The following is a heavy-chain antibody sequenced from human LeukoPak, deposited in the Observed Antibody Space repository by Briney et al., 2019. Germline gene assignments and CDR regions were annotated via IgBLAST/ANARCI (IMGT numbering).Heavy chain of an antibody. Sequence: PGRCLRLSCAASGFTFSSYGMHWVRQAPGKGMGWEAVISYDGSNKYYADSVNGRFTISRDNSKNTLYLQMNSLRAEDTAVYYCAKDLGGLAEQDYDILTGYRNYYYYGMDVWGQGTTVTVSS. CDR1: GFTFSSYG. D-gene: IGHD3-9*01. CDR2: ISYDGSNK. CDR3: AKDLGGLAEQDYDILTGYRNYYYYGMDV. V-gene: IGHV3-30*18. J-gene: IGHJ6*02.